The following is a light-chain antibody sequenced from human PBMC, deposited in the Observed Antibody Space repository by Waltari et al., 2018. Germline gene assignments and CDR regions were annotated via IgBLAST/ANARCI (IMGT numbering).Light chain of an antibody. J-gene: IGLJ3*02. CDR2: QDT. Sequence: SYDLTQPPSVSVSPGQSASITCSGNKLGEKYAAWYQQKPGQSPVLVIYQDTKRPSGITERFSGSNSGNTATLTISGTQPMEEADYYCQAWDGSTVVFGGGTKLTVL. V-gene: IGLV3-1*01. CDR1: KLGEKY. CDR3: QAWDGSTVV.